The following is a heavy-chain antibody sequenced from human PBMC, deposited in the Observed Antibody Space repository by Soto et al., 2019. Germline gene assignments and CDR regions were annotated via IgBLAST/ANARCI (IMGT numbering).Heavy chain of an antibody. CDR1: GYTFTSYG. CDR2: ISAYNGNT. J-gene: IGHJ5*02. D-gene: IGHD6-19*01. V-gene: IGHV1-18*01. CDR3: ARDGMQWLVSWCDP. Sequence: QVQLLQSGAEVKKPGASVKVSCKASGYTFTSYGISWVRQAPGQCLEWMGWISAYNGNTNYAQKLQGRVTMTTDTATSTAYMELRSMRSDDTAVYYCARDGMQWLVSWCDPWGQGTLVTVSS.